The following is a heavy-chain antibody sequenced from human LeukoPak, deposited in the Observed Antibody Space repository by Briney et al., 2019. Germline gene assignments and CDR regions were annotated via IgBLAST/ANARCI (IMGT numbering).Heavy chain of an antibody. CDR3: ALLGSWDTPYYFDY. CDR2: MNPNSGNT. V-gene: IGHV1-8*01. Sequence: ASVKVSCKASGYTFTSYDINWVRQATGQGLEWMGWMNPNSGNTGYAQKFQGRVTMTRNTSISTAYMELSSLRSEDTAVYYCALLGSWDTPYYFDYWGQGTLITVSS. D-gene: IGHD2-15*01. CDR1: GYTFTSYD. J-gene: IGHJ4*02.